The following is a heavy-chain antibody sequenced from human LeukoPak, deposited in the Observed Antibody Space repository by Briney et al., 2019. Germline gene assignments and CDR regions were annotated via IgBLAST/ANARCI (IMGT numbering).Heavy chain of an antibody. Sequence: SETLSLTCTVPGGSISSSYWSWIRQPPGKGLAWIGYIYYSGNTNYNPSLKSRVTISVDTSKNQFSLKLSSVTAADTAVYYCAKFTHYHGMDVWGKGTTVTVSS. CDR1: GGSISSSY. J-gene: IGHJ6*04. CDR2: IYYSGNT. CDR3: AKFTHYHGMDV. V-gene: IGHV4-59*01.